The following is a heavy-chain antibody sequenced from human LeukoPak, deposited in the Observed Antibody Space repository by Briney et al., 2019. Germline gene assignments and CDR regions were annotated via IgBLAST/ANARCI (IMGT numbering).Heavy chain of an antibody. CDR2: IKQDETER. D-gene: IGHD2-8*01. CDR3: ARGFYFSMTELYYLDL. Sequence: RTGGALILSCSVHGLNLRSFWMSWVRQAPGKGVEWDDNIKQDETERFYVDSVKCRFTISRDNAKNSLYLQMHSLRVEDSAVYYCARGFYFSMTELYYLDLWGRGTLVTVSS. V-gene: IGHV3-7*04. J-gene: IGHJ2*01. CDR1: GLNLRSFW.